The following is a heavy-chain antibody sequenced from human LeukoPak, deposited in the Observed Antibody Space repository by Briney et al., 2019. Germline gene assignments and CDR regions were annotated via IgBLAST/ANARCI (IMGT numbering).Heavy chain of an antibody. V-gene: IGHV1-18*04. Sequence: GASVKLSRTASGYTFTSYGISWVRHPPGQGLEWMGWISAHNGNTNYAQNLQGRVTMTTDTPTSTAYMELRSLRSDDTAVYYCARIRWSSGWYALLDFDYWGEGTLVTVSS. D-gene: IGHD6-19*01. CDR2: ISAHNGNT. CDR1: GYTFTSYG. J-gene: IGHJ4*02. CDR3: ARIRWSSGWYALLDFDY.